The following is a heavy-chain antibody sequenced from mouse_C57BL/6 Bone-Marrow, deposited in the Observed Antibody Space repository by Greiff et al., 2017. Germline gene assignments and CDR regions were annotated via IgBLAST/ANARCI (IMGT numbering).Heavy chain of an antibody. V-gene: IGHV1-59*01. CDR2: IDPSDSYT. D-gene: IGHD1-2*01. J-gene: IGHJ1*03. CDR3: ARSDYGPYSWYCDV. Sequence: QVQLQQPGAELVRPGTSVKLSCKASGYTFTSYWMHWVKQRPGQGLEWIGVIDPSDSYTNYNQKFKGKATLTVDTSSSTAYMQLSSLTSEDSAVYYCARSDYGPYSWYCDVWGTGTTVTVSS. CDR1: GYTFTSYW.